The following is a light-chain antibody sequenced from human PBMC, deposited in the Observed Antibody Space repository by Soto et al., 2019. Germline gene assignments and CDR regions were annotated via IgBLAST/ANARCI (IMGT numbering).Light chain of an antibody. CDR2: EAS. Sequence: DIQMTRCPATLSASVGDRVTLACRASQMISSWLDWYQQKPGKAPKLLIDEASSLESGVPSRFSGSGSGTEFTLTISSLQPDDFATYYCPQYNRYRWTFGQGTKVDIK. CDR3: PQYNRYRWT. J-gene: IGKJ1*01. V-gene: IGKV1-5*03. CDR1: QMISSW.